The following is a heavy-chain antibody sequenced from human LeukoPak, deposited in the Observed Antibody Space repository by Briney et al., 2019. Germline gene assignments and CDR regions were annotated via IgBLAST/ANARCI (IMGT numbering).Heavy chain of an antibody. J-gene: IGHJ4*02. D-gene: IGHD3-10*01. CDR1: GFTFSSYA. V-gene: IGHV3-30*04. CDR3: ARQNTPITMVRALNAPFDY. Sequence: GGSLRLSCPAAGFTFSSYAMHWVRQAPGKGLEWVAVISYDGSNKYYADSVKVRFTISRDNSKNTLYLQMNSLRAEDTAVYYCARQNTPITMVRALNAPFDYWGQGTLVTVSS. CDR2: ISYDGSNK.